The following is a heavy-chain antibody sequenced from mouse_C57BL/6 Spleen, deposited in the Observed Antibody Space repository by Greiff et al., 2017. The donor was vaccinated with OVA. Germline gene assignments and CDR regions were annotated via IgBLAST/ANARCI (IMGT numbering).Heavy chain of an antibody. CDR1: GYTFTTYP. D-gene: IGHD2-4*01. J-gene: IGHJ3*01. CDR3: ARNDYDKGVWFAY. CDR2: FHPYNDDT. V-gene: IGHV1-47*01. Sequence: VQRVESGAELVKPGASVKMSCKASGYTFTTYPIEWMKQNHGKSLEWIGNFHPYNDDTKYNEKFKGKATLTVEKSSSTVYLELSRLTSDDSAVYYCARNDYDKGVWFAYWGQGTLVTVSA.